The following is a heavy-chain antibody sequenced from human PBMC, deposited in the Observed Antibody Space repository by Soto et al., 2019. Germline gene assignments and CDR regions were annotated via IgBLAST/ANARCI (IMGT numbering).Heavy chain of an antibody. CDR2: MSQNVDSE. CDR3: ARDQGLWLGELGPPLAFDI. D-gene: IGHD3-10*01. CDR1: GFAFNDYA. J-gene: IGHJ4*02. V-gene: IGHV3-30*03. Sequence: QVQLVESGGGVVQPGLSLTLSCAASGFAFNDYAIHWVRQAPGKGLEWVAVMSQNVDSEYYADSVKGRFTISRDNSKSTVYLQMNSLRTEDTAVYYCARDQGLWLGELGPPLAFDIWGPGTLVTVSS.